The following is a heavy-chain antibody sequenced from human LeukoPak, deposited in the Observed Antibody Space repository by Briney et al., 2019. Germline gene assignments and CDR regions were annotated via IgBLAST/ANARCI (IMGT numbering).Heavy chain of an antibody. V-gene: IGHV3-30-3*01. D-gene: IGHD3-22*01. CDR2: ISYDGSNK. CDR1: GFTFSSYA. J-gene: IGHJ4*02. Sequence: GGSLRLSCAASGFTFSSYAMHWVRQAPGKGLEWVAVISYDGSNKYYADSVKGRFTISRDNSKNTLSPQMNSLRVEDTAVYFCARAAYDSSGYLTLWGQGTLVTVSS. CDR3: ARAAYDSSGYLTL.